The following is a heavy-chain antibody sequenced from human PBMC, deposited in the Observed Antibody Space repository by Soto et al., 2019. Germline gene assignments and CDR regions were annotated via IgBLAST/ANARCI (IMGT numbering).Heavy chain of an antibody. CDR2: INPDGGST. CDR3: ARERGIGSYAALDF. D-gene: IGHD1-26*01. Sequence: QVQLVQSGAEVKKPGASVKVSCKSSGYSFTSSYMHWVRQAPGEGLGWMGMINPDGGSTTYAKNFQGRVTVTRDTSTSTVYMALSSLRLDDTAMYYCARERGIGSYAALDFWGQGTLVTVSS. V-gene: IGHV1-46*01. J-gene: IGHJ3*01. CDR1: GYSFTSSY.